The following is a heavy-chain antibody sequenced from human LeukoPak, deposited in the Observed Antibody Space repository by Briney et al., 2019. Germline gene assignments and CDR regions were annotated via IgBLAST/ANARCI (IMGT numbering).Heavy chain of an antibody. V-gene: IGHV4-34*01. CDR2: INHSGST. Sequence: SETLSLTCAVSGGSFTGYNWSWIRQPPGKGLEWIGEINHSGSTNNNPPLKSRVTISVDTSKNHVALKLSSVTGADTAVYYCARGNVWGSYRYAHFDYWGQGSLVTVSS. CDR3: ARGNVWGSYRYAHFDY. D-gene: IGHD3-16*02. J-gene: IGHJ4*02. CDR1: GGSFTGYN.